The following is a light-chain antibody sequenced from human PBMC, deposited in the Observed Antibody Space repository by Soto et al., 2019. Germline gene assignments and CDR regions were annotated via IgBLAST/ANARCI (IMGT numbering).Light chain of an antibody. J-gene: IGKJ1*01. CDR2: GAS. V-gene: IGKV3-20*01. Sequence: EIVLTQSPGTLSLSPGERATLSCRASQSVSSTDLVWYQQKPGQAPRLLIYGASSRATGIPDRFSGSGSGTDFTLTISRREPEDFAVYYCRQFGNSARTFGQGAEVEV. CDR3: RQFGNSART. CDR1: QSVSSTD.